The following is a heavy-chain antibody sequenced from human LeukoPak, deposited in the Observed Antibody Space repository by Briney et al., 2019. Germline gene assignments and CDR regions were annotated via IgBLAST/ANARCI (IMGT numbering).Heavy chain of an antibody. V-gene: IGHV4-30-2*01. CDR2: IYHSGST. CDR1: GGSISSGGYS. Sequence: PSQTLSLTCAVSGGSISSGGYSWSWIRQPPGKGLEWIGYIYHSGSTYYNTSLKSRVTISVDRSKNQFSLKLSSVTAADTAVYYCARYCSGGSWRPPYDAFDIWGQGTMVTVSS. D-gene: IGHD2-15*01. J-gene: IGHJ3*02. CDR3: ARYCSGGSWRPPYDAFDI.